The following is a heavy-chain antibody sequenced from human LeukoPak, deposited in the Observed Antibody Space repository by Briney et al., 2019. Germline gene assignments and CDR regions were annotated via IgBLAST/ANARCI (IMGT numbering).Heavy chain of an antibody. J-gene: IGHJ5*02. Sequence: GGSLRLSCAASGFTFSKAWMSWVRQAPGKGLEWVANIKQDGSEKYYVDSVKGRFTISRDNAKNSLYLQMNSLRAEDTAVYYCASGLNWFDPWGQGTLVTVSS. CDR3: ASGLNWFDP. CDR1: GFTFSKAW. CDR2: IKQDGSEK. V-gene: IGHV3-7*01.